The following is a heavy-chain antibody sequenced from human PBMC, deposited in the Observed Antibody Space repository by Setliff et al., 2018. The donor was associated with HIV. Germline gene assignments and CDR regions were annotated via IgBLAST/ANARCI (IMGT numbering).Heavy chain of an antibody. V-gene: IGHV4-39*07. Sequence: SETLSLTCTVSGGSISSSSYYWGWIRQPPGKGLEWIGSLYYSGSTNYNPSLKSRVTISVDTSKNQFSLKLSSVTAADTAVYYCARSEGIAWFDPWGQGTLVTVSS. CDR3: ARSEGIAWFDP. CDR2: LYYSGST. D-gene: IGHD3-3*01. J-gene: IGHJ5*02. CDR1: GGSISSSSYY.